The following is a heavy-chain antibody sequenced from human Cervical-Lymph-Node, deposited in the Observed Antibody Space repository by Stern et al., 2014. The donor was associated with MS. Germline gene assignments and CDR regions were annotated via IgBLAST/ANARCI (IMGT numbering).Heavy chain of an antibody. CDR1: GDSMNTDY. CDR3: ARGGLRWIR. J-gene: IGHJ4*02. D-gene: IGHD3-3*01. Sequence: QVQLQESGPRLVTPSETLSLTCSVFGDSMNTDYWSWIRQPPGKGLEWIGYISHNGKTNHNPSLKSRVTLSLETSKHQFSLRLSSVTAADTAMYYCARGGLRWIRWGQGTLVTVSS. CDR2: ISHNGKT. V-gene: IGHV4-59*01.